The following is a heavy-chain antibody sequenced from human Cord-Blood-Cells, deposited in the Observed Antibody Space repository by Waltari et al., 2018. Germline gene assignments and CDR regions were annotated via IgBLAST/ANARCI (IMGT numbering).Heavy chain of an antibody. CDR3: ARGLNDAFDI. CDR2: INHIGST. CDR1: GGYFSGYY. V-gene: IGHV4-34*01. J-gene: IGHJ3*02. Sequence: QVQLQQWGAGLLKPPETLSLTCALYGGYFSGYYCSWNRHTPGKVLEWIGEINHIGSTNYNPSLKSRGTVSVDTSKNRFSRKLSSVTAADTAVYYCARGLNDAFDIGRQGTMVTVSS.